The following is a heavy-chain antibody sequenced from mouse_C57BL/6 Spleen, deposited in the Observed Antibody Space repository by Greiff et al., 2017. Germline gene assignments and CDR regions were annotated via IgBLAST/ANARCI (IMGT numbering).Heavy chain of an antibody. J-gene: IGHJ4*01. D-gene: IGHD1-1*01. CDR1: GYTFTDYE. CDR3: TRPSCGRGDYAMDY. Sequence: QVQLQQSGAELVRPGASVTLSCKASGYTFTDYEMHWVKQTPVHGLEWIGAIDPETGGTAYNQKFKGKAILTADKSSSTAYMELRSLTSEDSAVYYCTRPSCGRGDYAMDYWGQGTSVTVSS. V-gene: IGHV1-15*01. CDR2: IDPETGGT.